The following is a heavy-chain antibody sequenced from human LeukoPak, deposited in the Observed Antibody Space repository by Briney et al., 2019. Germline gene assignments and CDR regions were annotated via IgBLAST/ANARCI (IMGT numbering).Heavy chain of an antibody. Sequence: TLSLTCTVSGGSISSYYWSWIRQPAGKGLEWLALIYWDDDKRYSPSLKSRLTITKDTSKNQEVLTMTNMDPMDTATYFCAHSDSYGLDYWGQGTLVTVSS. CDR2: IYWDDDK. CDR1: GGSISSYYW. D-gene: IGHD3-10*01. V-gene: IGHV2-5*08. CDR3: AHSDSYGLDY. J-gene: IGHJ4*02.